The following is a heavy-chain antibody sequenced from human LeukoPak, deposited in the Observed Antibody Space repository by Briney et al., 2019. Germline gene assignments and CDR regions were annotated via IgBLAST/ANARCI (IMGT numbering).Heavy chain of an antibody. Sequence: GASVKVSCKASGYTFTNYAMNWVRQAPGQGLEWMGWINPNSGGTNYAQKFQGRVTMTRDTSISTAYMELSRLRSDDTAVYYCARDGLRYFDWLLVKYNWFDPWGQGTLVTVSS. V-gene: IGHV1-2*02. CDR1: GYTFTNYA. D-gene: IGHD3-9*01. CDR3: ARDGLRYFDWLLVKYNWFDP. J-gene: IGHJ5*02. CDR2: INPNSGGT.